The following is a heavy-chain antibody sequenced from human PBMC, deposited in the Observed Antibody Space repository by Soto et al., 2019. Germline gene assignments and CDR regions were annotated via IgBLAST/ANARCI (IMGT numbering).Heavy chain of an antibody. V-gene: IGHV3-23*01. J-gene: IGHJ6*02. D-gene: IGHD5-18*01. CDR2: ISGSGGST. Sequence: PGGSLRLSCAASGCTFSSYAMSWARQAPGKGLEWVSAISGSGGSTYYADSVKGRFTISRDNSKNTLYLQMNSLRAEDTAVYYCARRVDTAMVNKGYYYGMDVWGQGTTVTVSS. CDR1: GCTFSSYA. CDR3: ARRVDTAMVNKGYYYGMDV.